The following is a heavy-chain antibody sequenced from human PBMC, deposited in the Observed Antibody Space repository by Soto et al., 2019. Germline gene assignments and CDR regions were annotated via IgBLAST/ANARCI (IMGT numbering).Heavy chain of an antibody. CDR3: ARLFHHRNRGGYDPKVGYFDY. Sequence: TSETLSLTCTVSGGSISSGDYYWSWIRQPPGKGLERIGYIYYSGSTYYNPSLKSRVTISVDTSKNQFSLKLSSVTAADTAVYYCARLFHHRNRGGYDPKVGYFDYWGQGTLVTVSS. J-gene: IGHJ4*02. V-gene: IGHV4-30-4*01. CDR1: GGSISSGDYY. D-gene: IGHD5-12*01. CDR2: IYYSGST.